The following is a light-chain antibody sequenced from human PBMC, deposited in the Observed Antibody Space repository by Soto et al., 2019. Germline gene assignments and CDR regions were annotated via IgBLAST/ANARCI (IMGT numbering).Light chain of an antibody. V-gene: IGKV1-39*01. CDR2: AAS. J-gene: IGKJ2*01. CDR1: QSISNY. CDR3: QQTHSSPPA. Sequence: DIQMTQSPSSLSASVGERVTITCRASQSISNYLNWYQQKPGRAPKLLIYAASSLQSGVPSRFSGSGSGTDFTLTISSLQPEDFATYYCQQTHSSPPAFGQGTKLGI.